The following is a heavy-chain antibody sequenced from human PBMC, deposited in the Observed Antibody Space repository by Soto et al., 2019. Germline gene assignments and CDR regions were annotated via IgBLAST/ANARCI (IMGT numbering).Heavy chain of an antibody. CDR1: RFMFSSAW. J-gene: IGHJ4*02. V-gene: IGHV3-15*01. Sequence: PGGSLRLSCEASRFMFSSAWMSWVRQAPGKGLEWVGRIKAKIDGETTDYAEFVQGRFIISRDDSKNTVFLEMNSLKTEDTAVYFCVEGWNDFWGQGTLVTVSS. CDR3: VEGWNDF. CDR2: IKAKIDGETT. D-gene: IGHD1-1*01.